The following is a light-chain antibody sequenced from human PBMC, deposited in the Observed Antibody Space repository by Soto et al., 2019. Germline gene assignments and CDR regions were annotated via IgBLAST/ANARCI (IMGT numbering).Light chain of an antibody. J-gene: IGLJ2*01. CDR3: SSYTSSNTLV. CDR1: SSDVGGYNS. V-gene: IGLV2-14*01. CDR2: DVT. Sequence: QSALTQPASVSGSPGQSITISCTGTSSDVGGYNSVSRYQQHPGKAPKVMIYDVTNRPSGISIRFSGSKSGNTASLTISGLQAEDEADYYCSSYTSSNTLVFGGGTKLTVL.